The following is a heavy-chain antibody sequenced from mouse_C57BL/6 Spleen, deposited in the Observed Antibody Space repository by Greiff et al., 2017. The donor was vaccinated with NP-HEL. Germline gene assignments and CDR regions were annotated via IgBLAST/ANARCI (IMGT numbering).Heavy chain of an antibody. J-gene: IGHJ2*01. CDR2: ISSGSSTI. V-gene: IGHV5-17*01. CDR1: GFTFSDYG. Sequence: EVQGVESGGGLVKPGGSLKLSCAASGFTFSDYGMHWVRQAPEKGLEWVAYISSGSSTIYYADTVKGQFTISRDNAKNTLFLQMTSLRSEDTAMYYCARKGYSNYWDYFDYWGQGTTLTVSS. CDR3: ARKGYSNYWDYFDY. D-gene: IGHD2-5*01.